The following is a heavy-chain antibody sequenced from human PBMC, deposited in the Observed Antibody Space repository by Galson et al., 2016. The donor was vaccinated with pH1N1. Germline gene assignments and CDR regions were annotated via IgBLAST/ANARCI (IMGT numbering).Heavy chain of an antibody. CDR3: ARSRNLDV. CDR2: IGSIARET. CDR1: GFTFSDYN. J-gene: IGHJ6*02. Sequence: SLRLSCAASGFTFSDYNLSWVRQAPGMGLEWISVIGSIARETSYAGSVKGRFTISRDNSKNTVYLEMNSLRAEDTAVYHCARSRNLDVWGQGTAVTVSS. V-gene: IGHV3-23*01. D-gene: IGHD1-14*01.